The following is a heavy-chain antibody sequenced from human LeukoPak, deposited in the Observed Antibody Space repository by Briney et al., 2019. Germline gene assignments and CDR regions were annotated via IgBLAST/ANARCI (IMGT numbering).Heavy chain of an antibody. V-gene: IGHV3-7*04. CDR2: IKFDGNEE. Sequence: GGSLRLSCAASGFSFSSYWMSWMRQAPGKGLEWVANIKFDGNEEYYVDSVKGRFTISRDNANNSLYLQMTGLRDEDTAVYYCARGRGGDNSNWFDPWGPGTLVTVSS. J-gene: IGHJ5*02. D-gene: IGHD4-23*01. CDR1: GFSFSSYW. CDR3: ARGRGGDNSNWFDP.